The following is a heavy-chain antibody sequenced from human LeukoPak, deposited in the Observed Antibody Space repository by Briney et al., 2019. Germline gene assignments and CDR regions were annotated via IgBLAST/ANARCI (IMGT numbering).Heavy chain of an antibody. J-gene: IGHJ6*02. V-gene: IGHV3-33*01. Sequence: GGSLRLSCAASGFTFSSYGMHWVRQAPGKGLEWVAVIWYDGSNKYYADSVKGRFTISRDNSKNTLYLQMNSLRAEDTAVYYCARSITVNYYYYGMDVWGQGTTVTVSS. CDR1: GFTFSSYG. CDR3: ARSITVNYYYYGMDV. CDR2: IWYDGSNK. D-gene: IGHD4-11*01.